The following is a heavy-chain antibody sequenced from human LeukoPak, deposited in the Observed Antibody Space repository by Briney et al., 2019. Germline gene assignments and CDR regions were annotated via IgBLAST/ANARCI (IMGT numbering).Heavy chain of an antibody. V-gene: IGHV3-7*01. J-gene: IGHJ4*02. CDR3: ARDVAGYCSSTSCYGDFDY. CDR1: GFTFSSYW. CDR2: IKQDGSEK. D-gene: IGHD2-2*01. Sequence: GGSLRLSCAASGFTFSSYWMSWVRQAPGKGLEWVANIKQDGSEKYYVDSVKGRFTISRDNAKNSLYLQMNSLRAEDTAVYYCARDVAGYCSSTSCYGDFDYWGQGTLVTVSS.